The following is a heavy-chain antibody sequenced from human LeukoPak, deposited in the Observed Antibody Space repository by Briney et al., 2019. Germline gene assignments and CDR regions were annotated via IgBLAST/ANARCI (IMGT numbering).Heavy chain of an antibody. D-gene: IGHD3-22*01. CDR3: ARVSGYYFDY. V-gene: IGHV4-34*01. CDR1: GGSISSYY. Sequence: SETLSLTCTVSGGSISSYYWSWIRQPPGKGLEWIGEINHSGSTNYNPSLKSRVTISVDTSKNQSSLKLSSVTAADTAVYYCARVSGYYFDYWGQGTLVTVSS. J-gene: IGHJ4*02. CDR2: INHSGST.